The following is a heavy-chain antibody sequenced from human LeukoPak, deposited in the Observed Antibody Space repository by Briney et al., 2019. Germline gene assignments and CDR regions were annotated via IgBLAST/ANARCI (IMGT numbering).Heavy chain of an antibody. CDR1: GFTFSSYW. D-gene: IGHD3-16*01. V-gene: IGHV3-7*03. CDR3: ARGGGLDV. CDR2: INHNGNVN. Sequence: GGSLRLSCAASGFTFSSYWMSWVRQAPGKGLEWVASINHNGNVNFYVDSVKGRFTISRDNAKNSLYLQMSNLRAEDTAVYFCARGGGLDVWGQGATVTVSS. J-gene: IGHJ6*02.